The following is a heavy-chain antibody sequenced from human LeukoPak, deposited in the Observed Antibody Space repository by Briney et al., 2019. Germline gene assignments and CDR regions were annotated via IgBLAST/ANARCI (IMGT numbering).Heavy chain of an antibody. CDR2: ISSSSSYI. Sequence: GGSLRLSCAASGFTFSGYTMNWVRQAPGKGLEWVSSISSSSSYIYYADSVEGRFTISRDNAKNSVYLQMNSLRAEDTALYYCARDVYNMGDYWGQGTLVTVSS. CDR1: GFTFSGYT. J-gene: IGHJ4*02. V-gene: IGHV3-21*01. CDR3: ARDVYNMGDY. D-gene: IGHD1-1*01.